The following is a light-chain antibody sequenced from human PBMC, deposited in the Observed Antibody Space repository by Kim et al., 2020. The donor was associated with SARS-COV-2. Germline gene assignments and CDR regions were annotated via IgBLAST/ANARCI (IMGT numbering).Light chain of an antibody. CDR3: QSYDSSLSGARV. Sequence: VTISCTGSNSTIGAGYDVHWYQQLPGTAPKLLIYGDNNRPSGVPDRFSASKSGTSASLAVTGLQAEDEADYYCQSYDSSLSGARVFGGGTKVTVL. CDR1: NSTIGAGYD. J-gene: IGLJ3*02. V-gene: IGLV1-40*01. CDR2: GDN.